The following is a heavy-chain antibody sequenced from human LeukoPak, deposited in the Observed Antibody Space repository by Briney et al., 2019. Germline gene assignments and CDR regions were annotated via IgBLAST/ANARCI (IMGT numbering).Heavy chain of an antibody. CDR2: ISYDGSNK. Sequence: GWSLRLSCAASGFTFSLYGIHWVRQAPAKGLEGVAVISYDGSNKYYADSVKDRFTISRDNSKNTLYLQMNSLRAEDTAVYYCAKDVLGSGFLLRNYGMDVWGQGTTVTVSS. V-gene: IGHV3-30*18. CDR1: GFTFSLYG. D-gene: IGHD3-10*01. CDR3: AKDVLGSGFLLRNYGMDV. J-gene: IGHJ6*02.